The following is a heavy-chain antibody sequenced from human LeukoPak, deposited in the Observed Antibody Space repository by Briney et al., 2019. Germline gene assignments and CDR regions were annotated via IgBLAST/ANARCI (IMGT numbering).Heavy chain of an antibody. Sequence: GGSRRLSCAASGFTFSSYAMSWVRQAPGKGLEWVSAISGSGGSTYYADSVKGRFTISRDNSKNTLYLQMNSLRAEDTTVYYCAKDTYDFLYYYYYMDVWGKGTTVTVSS. J-gene: IGHJ6*03. V-gene: IGHV3-23*01. CDR1: GFTFSSYA. D-gene: IGHD3-3*01. CDR3: AKDTYDFLYYYYYMDV. CDR2: ISGSGGST.